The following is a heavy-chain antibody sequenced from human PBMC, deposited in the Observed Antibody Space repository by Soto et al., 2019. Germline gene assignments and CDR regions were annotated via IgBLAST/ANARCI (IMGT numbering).Heavy chain of an antibody. CDR1: SGSISSSNW. J-gene: IGHJ4*02. D-gene: IGHD4-4*01. V-gene: IGHV4-4*02. CDR2: IYHSGST. CDR3: AREMRLNSNRPFDY. Sequence: SETLSLTCAVSSGSISSSNWWSWVRQPPGKGLEWIGEIYHSGSTNYNPSLKSRVTISVDKSKNQFSLKLSSVTAADTAVYYCAREMRLNSNRPFDYWGQGTLVTVSS.